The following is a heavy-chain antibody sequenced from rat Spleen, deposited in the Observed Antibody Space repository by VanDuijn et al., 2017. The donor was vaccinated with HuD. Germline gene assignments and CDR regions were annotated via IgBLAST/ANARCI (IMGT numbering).Heavy chain of an antibody. D-gene: IGHD1-12*02. CDR2: ISYGDSSGHSST. J-gene: IGHJ2*01. CDR3: ARVAGYYDGSYYPY. V-gene: IGHV5-29*01. Sequence: EVQLVESGGGLVQPGRSLKLSCAASGFNFSDYGMAWVRQAPTKGLEWVATISYGDSSGHSSTYYRDSVKGRFTISRDTAQSTLSLQMDSLRSEDTATYYCARVAGYYDGSYYPYWGQGVMVTVSS. CDR1: GFNFSDYG.